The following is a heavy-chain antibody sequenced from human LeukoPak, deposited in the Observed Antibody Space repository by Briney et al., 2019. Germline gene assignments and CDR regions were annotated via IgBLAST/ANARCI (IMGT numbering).Heavy chain of an antibody. J-gene: IGHJ5*02. CDR3: AKTGLIAAAGTWWFDP. D-gene: IGHD6-13*01. V-gene: IGHV3-23*01. Sequence: GGSLRLSCAASGLTFSSCAMSRVRQAPGKGLEWVSAISGSGGSTYYADSVKGRFTISRDNSKNTLYLQMNSLRAEDTAVYYCAKTGLIAAAGTWWFDPWGQGTLVTVSS. CDR2: ISGSGGST. CDR1: GLTFSSCA.